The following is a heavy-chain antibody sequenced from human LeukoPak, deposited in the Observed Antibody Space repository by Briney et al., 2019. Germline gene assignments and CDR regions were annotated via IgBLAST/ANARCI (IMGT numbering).Heavy chain of an antibody. D-gene: IGHD3-3*01. CDR2: ISAYNGNT. CDR3: ARDHGGYDFWSGLNWFDP. J-gene: IGHJ5*02. CDR1: GYTFTSYG. Sequence: ASVKVSCKASGYTFTSYGISWVRQAPGQGLEWMGWISAYNGNTNYAQKLQGRVTMTTDTSTSTAYMELRSLRSDDTAVYYCARDHGGYDFWSGLNWFDPWGQGTLVTVSS. V-gene: IGHV1-18*01.